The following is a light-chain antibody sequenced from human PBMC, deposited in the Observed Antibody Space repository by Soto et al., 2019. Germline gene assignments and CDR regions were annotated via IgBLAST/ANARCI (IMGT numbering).Light chain of an antibody. Sequence: QSTLAQPASVSGSPGQSITISCTGTSSDVGSYNFVSWYQQHPGKAPKLMIYEVSNRPSGVSDRFSASKSGDTASLIISGLQAEDEADYYCSSYTSSHTYVFGTGTKVTVL. CDR3: SSYTSSHTYV. V-gene: IGLV2-14*01. CDR2: EVS. J-gene: IGLJ1*01. CDR1: SSDVGSYNF.